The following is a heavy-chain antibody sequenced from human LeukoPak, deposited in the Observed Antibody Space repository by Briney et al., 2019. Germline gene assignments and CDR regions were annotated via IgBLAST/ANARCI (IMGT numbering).Heavy chain of an antibody. J-gene: IGHJ3*02. Sequence: GGSLRLSCAASGFTFSSYGMHWVRQAPGKGLEWVAVISYDGSNKYYADSVKGRFTISRDNSKNTLYLQMNSLRVEDTALYYCAREDSSGAFDIWGQGTMVTVSS. D-gene: IGHD3-22*01. CDR1: GFTFSSYG. CDR2: ISYDGSNK. V-gene: IGHV3-30*03. CDR3: AREDSSGAFDI.